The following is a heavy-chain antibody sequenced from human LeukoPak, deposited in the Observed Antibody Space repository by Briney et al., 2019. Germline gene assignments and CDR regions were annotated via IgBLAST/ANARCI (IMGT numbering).Heavy chain of an antibody. Sequence: PGGSLRLSCAASGFTVSSYGMHWVRQAPGKGLEWVAVISYDGSNKYYADSVKGRFTISRDNSKNTLYLQMNSLRAEDTAVYYCAKDEGYSGSYYRPPLTYYFDYWGQGTLVTVSS. CDR1: GFTVSSYG. J-gene: IGHJ4*02. CDR3: AKDEGYSGSYYRPPLTYYFDY. V-gene: IGHV3-30*18. CDR2: ISYDGSNK. D-gene: IGHD1-26*01.